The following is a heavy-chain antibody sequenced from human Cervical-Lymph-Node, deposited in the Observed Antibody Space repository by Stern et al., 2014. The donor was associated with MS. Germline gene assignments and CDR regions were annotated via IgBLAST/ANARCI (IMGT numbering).Heavy chain of an antibody. V-gene: IGHV3-33*01. D-gene: IGHD2-15*01. Sequence: VQLLESGGGVVQPGRSLRLSCAASGFTFSSYGMHWVRQAPGKGLEWVAVIWHDGSNKYYADSVKGRFTISRDNSKNSLYLQMNSLRAEDTAVYYCARDRHDLGYCSGGSCYLPDYWGQGTLVTVSS. CDR1: GFTFSSYG. J-gene: IGHJ4*02. CDR3: ARDRHDLGYCSGGSCYLPDY. CDR2: IWHDGSNK.